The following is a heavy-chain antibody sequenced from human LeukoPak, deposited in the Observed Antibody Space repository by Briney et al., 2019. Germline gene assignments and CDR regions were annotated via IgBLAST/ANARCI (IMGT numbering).Heavy chain of an antibody. CDR3: AIRLATSRLATATTWFDP. CDR1: GESFYGFY. J-gene: IGHJ5*02. CDR2: INYSGTS. V-gene: IGHV4-34*01. Sequence: SETLSLTCAVYGESFYGFYWNWIRQPPGKGLEWVGEINYSGTSNYNPALKRRVAISADSSKRQFPLDLTSVPAADTALYYCAIRLATSRLATATTWFDPWGQGTLLSVSS. D-gene: IGHD3-9*01.